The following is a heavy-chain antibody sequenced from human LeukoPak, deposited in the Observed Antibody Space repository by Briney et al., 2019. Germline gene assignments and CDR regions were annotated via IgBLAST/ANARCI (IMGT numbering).Heavy chain of an antibody. CDR3: ARAPKITMVRGVIFNYLDY. D-gene: IGHD3-10*01. CDR2: ISYDGSNK. Sequence: GGSLRLSCAASGFTFSSYAMHWVRQAPGKGLEWVAVISYDGSNKYYADSVKGRFTISRDNSKSTLCLQMNSLRAEDTAVYYCARAPKITMVRGVIFNYLDYWGQETLVTVSS. V-gene: IGHV3-30*04. J-gene: IGHJ4*02. CDR1: GFTFSSYA.